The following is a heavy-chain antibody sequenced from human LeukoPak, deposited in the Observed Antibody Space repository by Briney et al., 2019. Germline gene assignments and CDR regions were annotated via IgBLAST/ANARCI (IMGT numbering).Heavy chain of an antibody. CDR2: ISGSGGST. CDR3: AKGYYDYVWGSYYFDY. CDR1: VFTFSNYA. Sequence: PVGSLRLSCAASVFTFSNYAMSWVRQAPATGREWASAISGSGGSTDYAHSPKARFTIYRDHSRVTLYLQMNSLRAEETAVYYCAKGYYDYVWGSYYFDYWGQGTLVTVSS. V-gene: IGHV3-23*01. D-gene: IGHD3-16*01. J-gene: IGHJ4*02.